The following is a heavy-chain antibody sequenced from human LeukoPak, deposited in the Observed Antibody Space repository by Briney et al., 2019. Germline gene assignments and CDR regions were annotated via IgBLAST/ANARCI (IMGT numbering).Heavy chain of an antibody. V-gene: IGHV5-51*01. CDR1: GYSFTSYW. D-gene: IGHD6-19*01. CDR3: ARNTSGWMNY. J-gene: IGHJ4*02. CDR2: IYPGDSAT. Sequence: HGESLKIPCKGSGYSFTSYWIAWVRQMPGKGLEWMGIIYPGDSATRYSPSFQGQVTISADKSISTAYLQWSSLKASDTAMYYCARNTSGWMNYWGQGTLVTVSS.